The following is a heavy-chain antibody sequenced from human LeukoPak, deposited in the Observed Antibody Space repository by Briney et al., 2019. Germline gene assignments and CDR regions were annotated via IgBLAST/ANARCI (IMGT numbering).Heavy chain of an antibody. CDR1: GFTVSSNY. V-gene: IGHV3-53*01. CDR3: ARSTYLKAFDI. CDR2: IYSGGST. Sequence: PGGSLRLSCAASGFTVSSNYMSWVRQAPGKGLEWVSVIYSGGSTYYADSVKGRFTISRDNSKNTLYLQMNSLRAEDTAVYYCARSTYLKAFDIWGQGTMVTVSS. J-gene: IGHJ3*02.